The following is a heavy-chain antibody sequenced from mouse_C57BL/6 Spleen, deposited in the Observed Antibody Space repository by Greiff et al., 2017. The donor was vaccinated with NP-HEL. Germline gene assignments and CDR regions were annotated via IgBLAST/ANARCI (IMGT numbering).Heavy chain of an antibody. V-gene: IGHV2-3*01. CDR1: GFSLTSYG. CDR3: AKPSIYYYGSSYGWYFDV. D-gene: IGHD1-1*01. J-gene: IGHJ1*03. Sequence: QVQLQQSGPGLVAPSQSLSITCTVSGFSLTSYGVSWDRQPPGKGLEWLGVIWGDGSTNYHSALISRLSISKDNSKSQVFLKLNSLQTDDTATYYCAKPSIYYYGSSYGWYFDVWGTGTTVTVSS. CDR2: IWGDGST.